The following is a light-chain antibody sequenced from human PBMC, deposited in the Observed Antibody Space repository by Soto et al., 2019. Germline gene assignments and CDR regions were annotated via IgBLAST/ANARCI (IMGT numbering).Light chain of an antibody. Sequence: IVLTQSPGTLSLSPGERATLSCRASQSVSSSYLAWYQQKPGQAPRLLIYGASSRATGIPDRFSGSGSGTDFTLTISRLEPEDFAVYYCQQYGSLPRTFGQGTKV. CDR3: QQYGSLPRT. CDR2: GAS. CDR1: QSVSSSY. J-gene: IGKJ1*01. V-gene: IGKV3-20*01.